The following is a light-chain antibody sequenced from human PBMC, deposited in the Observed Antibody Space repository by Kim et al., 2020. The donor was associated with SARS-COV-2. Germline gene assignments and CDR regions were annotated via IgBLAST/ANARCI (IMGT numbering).Light chain of an antibody. CDR3: TSYISNLLV. J-gene: IGLJ2*01. Sequence: QSALTQPASVSGSPGQSITISCTGTTSDFGDYNSVSWYQQHPGKAPKLMIFDVSKRPSGVSNRFSGSKSGNTASLTISGLQAEDEADYYCTSYISNLLVFGGGTQLTVL. CDR2: DVS. CDR1: TSDFGDYNS. V-gene: IGLV2-14*03.